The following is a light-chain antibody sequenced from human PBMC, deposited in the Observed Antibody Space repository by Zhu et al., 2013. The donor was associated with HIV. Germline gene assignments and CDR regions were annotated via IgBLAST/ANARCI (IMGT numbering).Light chain of an antibody. J-gene: IGKJ4*01. Sequence: ETVLTQSPDTLSLSPGETATLSCRASQSVSPTYLAWYQQKPGQAPTLLMYATSSRAAGIPARFSGSGSGTDFTLSISELEPEDFAVYYCQQYATSPLTFGG. CDR3: QQYATSPLT. V-gene: IGKV3-20*01. CDR1: QSVSPTY. CDR2: ATS.